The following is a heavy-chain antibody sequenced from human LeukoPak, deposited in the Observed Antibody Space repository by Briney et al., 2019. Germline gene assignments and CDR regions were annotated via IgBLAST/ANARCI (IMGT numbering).Heavy chain of an antibody. J-gene: IGHJ4*02. CDR3: ARSFGVVLDY. CDR1: GGSISSGDYY. V-gene: IGHV4-30-4*08. D-gene: IGHD3-3*01. CDR2: IYYSGST. Sequence: TSETLSLTCTVSGGSISSGDYYWSWIRQPPGKGLEWIGYIYYSGSTYYNPSLKSRVTISVDTSKNQFSLKLSSVTAADAAVYYCARSFGVVLDYWGQGTLVTVSS.